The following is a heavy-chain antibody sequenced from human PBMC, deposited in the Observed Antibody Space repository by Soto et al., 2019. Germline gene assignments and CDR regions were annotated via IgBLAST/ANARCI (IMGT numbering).Heavy chain of an antibody. Sequence: GGSPRLSCAASVFTFSSYEMNWVRQAPGKGLEWVSYISSSGSTVYYADSVKGRFTVSRDNAKNSLYLQMNSLRAEDTAVYYCAREAPGPWYFDLWGRGTLFPAFS. CDR3: AREAPGPWYFDL. CDR2: ISSSGSTV. V-gene: IGHV3-48*03. CDR1: VFTFSSYE. J-gene: IGHJ2*01.